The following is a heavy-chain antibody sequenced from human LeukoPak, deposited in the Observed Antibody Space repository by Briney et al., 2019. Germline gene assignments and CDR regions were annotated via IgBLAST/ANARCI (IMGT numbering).Heavy chain of an antibody. J-gene: IGHJ4*02. V-gene: IGHV4-39*07. CDR3: ARDWAE. CDR1: GGSVSRSPYY. Sequence: KPSETLSLTCTVSGGSVSRSPYYWGWIRQPPGKGLEWIGSIYDGGSTYYNPSLKSRVTISVDTSKKQFSLKLNSVTAADTAVYYCARDWAEWGQGTLVTVSS. D-gene: IGHD7-27*01. CDR2: IYDGGST.